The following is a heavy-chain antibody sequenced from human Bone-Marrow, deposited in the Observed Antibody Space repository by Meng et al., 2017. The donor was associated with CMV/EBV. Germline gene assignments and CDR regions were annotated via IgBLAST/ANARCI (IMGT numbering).Heavy chain of an antibody. CDR1: GYTFSSYG. Sequence: ASVKVSCKASGYTFSSYGISWVRQAPGQGLEWMRWISAYSGDTKYAQNFQGRVTMTTVKLTSTAYMELRSLRSDDTAVYYCARGYGGTVNPTIGYYYYGTDVWGQGTTVTVSS. J-gene: IGHJ6*02. CDR3: ARGYGGTVNPTIGYYYYGTDV. D-gene: IGHD3-16*01. V-gene: IGHV1-18*01. CDR2: ISAYSGDT.